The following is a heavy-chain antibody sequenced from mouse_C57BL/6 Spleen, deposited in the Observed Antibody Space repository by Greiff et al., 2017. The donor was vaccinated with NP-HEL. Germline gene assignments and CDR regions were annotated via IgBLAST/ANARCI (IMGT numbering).Heavy chain of an antibody. V-gene: IGHV1-15*01. D-gene: IGHD1-1*01. Sequence: VQLQQSGAELVRPGASVTLSCKASGYTFTDYEMHWVKQTPVHGLEWIGAIDPETGGTAYNQKFKGKAILTADKSSSTAYMELRSLTSEDSAVYYCTREEGIYYGSSSAWFAYWGQGTLVTVSA. J-gene: IGHJ3*01. CDR2: IDPETGGT. CDR1: GYTFTDYE. CDR3: TREEGIYYGSSSAWFAY.